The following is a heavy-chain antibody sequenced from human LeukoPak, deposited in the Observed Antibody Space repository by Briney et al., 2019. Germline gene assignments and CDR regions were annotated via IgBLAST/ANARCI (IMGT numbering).Heavy chain of an antibody. CDR3: AREWLISPPEITVLFDF. J-gene: IGHJ4*02. V-gene: IGHV3-7*01. Sequence: PGGSLRLSCAASGFLFSQYGMSWVRQAPGKGLEWVANIKEDGSGTYYADSVKGRFLISRDNAQNSLYLEMNLVTPEDTAVYYCAREWLISPPEITVLFDFWGQGTRVTVSS. D-gene: IGHD3-16*01. CDR2: IKEDGSGT. CDR1: GFLFSQYG.